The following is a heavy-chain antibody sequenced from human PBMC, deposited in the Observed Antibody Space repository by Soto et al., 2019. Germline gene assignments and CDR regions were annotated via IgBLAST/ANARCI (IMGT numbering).Heavy chain of an antibody. V-gene: IGHV4-39*01. D-gene: IGHD2-8*01. CDR3: VRQRTSVLTQAYFDY. CDR1: GGSVSNSSYY. Sequence: SETLSLTCTVSGGSVSNSSYYWGWIRHSPGKGLEWIGSVYYMGRSYSKSSVKSRVTISVYTSKNQFSLNLNSVTASDTAVYFCVRQRTSVLTQAYFDYWGRGAMVTV. J-gene: IGHJ4*02. CDR2: VYYMGRS.